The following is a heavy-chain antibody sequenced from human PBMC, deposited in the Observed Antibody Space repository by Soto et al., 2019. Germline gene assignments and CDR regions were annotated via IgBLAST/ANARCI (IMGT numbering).Heavy chain of an antibody. Sequence: QITLKESGPTLVKPTQTLTLTCTFSGFSLSTSGVGVGWIRQPPGKALEWLALIYWDDDKRYSPSLKSRLTITKDTSKNQVVLTMTNMDPVDTATYYCAHRRGYCGGDYLDWFDPWGQGTLVTVSS. D-gene: IGHD2-21*02. CDR3: AHRRGYCGGDYLDWFDP. CDR2: IYWDDDK. V-gene: IGHV2-5*02. CDR1: GFSLSTSGVG. J-gene: IGHJ5*02.